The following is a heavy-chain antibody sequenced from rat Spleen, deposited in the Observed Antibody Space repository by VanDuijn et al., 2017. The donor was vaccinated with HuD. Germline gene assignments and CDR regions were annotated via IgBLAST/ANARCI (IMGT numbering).Heavy chain of an antibody. Sequence: EVQLVESGGGLVQPGGTLKLSCAASGITFSNYAMAWVRQAPTKGLEWVATINFDGSSTYYRDSVRGRFSISRDNAKSILYLQMDSLRSEDTATYYCARQGITTGFAYWGQGTLVTVSS. CDR2: INFDGSST. J-gene: IGHJ3*01. CDR3: ARQGITTGFAY. D-gene: IGHD1-10*01. CDR1: GITFSNYA. V-gene: IGHV5-29*01.